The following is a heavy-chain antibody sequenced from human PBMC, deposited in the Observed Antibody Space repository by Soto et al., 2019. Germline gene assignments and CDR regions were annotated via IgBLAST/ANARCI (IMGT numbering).Heavy chain of an antibody. D-gene: IGHD6-19*01. J-gene: IGHJ5*02. CDR1: GFTFSSSA. Sequence: EMQLLDSGGGLVQPGGSLRLSCAASGFTFSSSAMSWVRQAPGKGLEWVSAVSGSGGTTYYADSVRGRFTISRDNSKNTLYLQMTSLRAEDTAIYFCARCTVDTIVTSGWCHYLDPWGQGTLVSVSS. V-gene: IGHV3-23*01. CDR3: ARCTVDTIVTSGWCHYLDP. CDR2: VSGSGGTT.